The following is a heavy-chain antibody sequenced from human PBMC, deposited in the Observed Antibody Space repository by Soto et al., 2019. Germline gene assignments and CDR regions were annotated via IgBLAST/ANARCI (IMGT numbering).Heavy chain of an antibody. J-gene: IGHJ4*02. CDR2: INYSGST. Sequence: TLSLTCAVYGGSFANYYWNWIRQPPGKGLEWIGEINYSGSTDYNPSLESRVTISVDTSKNQFSLKLSSVTAADTAVYYCARVSSGWYYFDYWGQGTLVTVSS. V-gene: IGHV4-34*01. CDR3: ARVSSGWYYFDY. D-gene: IGHD6-19*01. CDR1: GGSFANYY.